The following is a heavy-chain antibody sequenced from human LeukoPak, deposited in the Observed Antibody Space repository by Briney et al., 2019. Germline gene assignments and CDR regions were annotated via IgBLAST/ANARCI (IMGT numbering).Heavy chain of an antibody. CDR2: INPSGGST. Sequence: GASVKVSCKASGYTFTSYYMHWVRQAPGQGLEWMGIINPSGGSTSYAQKFQGRVTMTRDTSTSTVYMELSSLRSEDTAVYYCARARGTIVGATRFDPWGQGTLVTVSS. CDR3: ARARGTIVGATRFDP. D-gene: IGHD1-26*01. CDR1: GYTFTSYY. V-gene: IGHV1-46*01. J-gene: IGHJ5*02.